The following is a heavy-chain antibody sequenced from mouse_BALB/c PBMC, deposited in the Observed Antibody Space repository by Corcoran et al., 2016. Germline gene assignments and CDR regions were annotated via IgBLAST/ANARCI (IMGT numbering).Heavy chain of an antibody. CDR2: INPYNDGT. D-gene: IGHD1-2*01. CDR1: GYTFTSYV. V-gene: IGHV1S136*01. J-gene: IGHJ4*01. Sequence: EVQLQQSGPELVKPGASVKMSCKASGYTFTSYVMHWVKQKPGQGLEWIGYINPYNDGTKYNEKFKGKATLTSDKSSSTAYRELSSLTAEDSAVYYCARWDYYGNYYAMVYWCQGTSVTVSS. CDR3: ARWDYYGNYYAMVY.